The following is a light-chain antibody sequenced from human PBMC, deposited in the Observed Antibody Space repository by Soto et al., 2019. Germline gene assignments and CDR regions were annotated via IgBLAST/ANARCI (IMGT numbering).Light chain of an antibody. CDR3: QQSYSPLLT. CDR1: QSISTY. CDR2: AAS. J-gene: IGKJ4*01. V-gene: IGKV1-39*01. Sequence: DIQMTQSPSFLSASVGDRVTMTCRASQSISTYLNWYQQKPGKAPNLLISAASSLQSGVPSRFSGSGSGADFTLTISSLQPEDFATYYCQQSYSPLLTFGGGTKVQIK.